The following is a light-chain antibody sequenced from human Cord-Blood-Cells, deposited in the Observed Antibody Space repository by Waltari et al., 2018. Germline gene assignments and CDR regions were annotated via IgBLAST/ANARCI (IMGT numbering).Light chain of an antibody. V-gene: IGLV4-69*01. J-gene: IGLJ3*02. CDR1: SGHSSYA. CDR3: QTWGTGIRV. Sequence: QLVLTQSPSASASLGASVKLTCTLSSGHSSYAIASHQQQPEKGPRYLMKLNSDGSHSEGGGIPARFSGSSSGAERYLTISSLQSEGEADYYCQTWGTGIRVFGGGTKLTVL. CDR2: LNSDGSH.